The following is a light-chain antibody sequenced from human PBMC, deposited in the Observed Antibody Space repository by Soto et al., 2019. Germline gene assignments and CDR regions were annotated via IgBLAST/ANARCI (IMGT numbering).Light chain of an antibody. J-gene: IGKJ1*01. CDR3: NQYNKGGWT. CDR1: QSVRSH. V-gene: IGKV3-15*01. CDR2: GAS. Sequence: IEMPQSPAPLSASPGARVTLSCRASQSVRSHLAWYQQQPGQAPRLLISGASTRATGIPARFRGSGSRTEFTLTSSSRQSEDFAVYYCNQYNKGGWTCGQGTKWIS.